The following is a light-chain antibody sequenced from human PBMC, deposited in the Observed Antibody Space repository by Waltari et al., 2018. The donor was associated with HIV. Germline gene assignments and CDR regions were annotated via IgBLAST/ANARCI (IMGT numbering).Light chain of an antibody. V-gene: IGLV1-40*01. CDR3: QSYDTSLGGSV. J-gene: IGLJ3*02. Sequence: QSVLTQPPSVSGAPGQRVTISCTGSSSNIGAGYDVHWYQQLPGTAPKLFIYANNNRPSGSPDRFSGSKSGTSASLAITGLRAEDEGDYYCQSYDTSLGGSVFGGGTKLTVL. CDR2: ANN. CDR1: SSNIGAGYD.